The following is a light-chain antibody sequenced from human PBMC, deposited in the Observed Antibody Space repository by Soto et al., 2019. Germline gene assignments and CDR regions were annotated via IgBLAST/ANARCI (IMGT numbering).Light chain of an antibody. V-gene: IGKV3-15*01. J-gene: IGKJ1*01. CDR3: QQYNNWPPWT. CDR2: GAS. CDR1: QSVSSN. Sequence: EIVMTQSPATLSVSPGERATLSCRASQSVSSNLAWSQQKPGQAPRLHIYGASTRAAGIPARFSGSGSGTEFTLTISSLQSEDFAVYYWQQYNNWPPWTFGQGTKVEIK.